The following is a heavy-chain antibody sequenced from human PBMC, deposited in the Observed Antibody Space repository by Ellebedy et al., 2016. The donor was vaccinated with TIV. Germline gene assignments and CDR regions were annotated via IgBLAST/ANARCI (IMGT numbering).Heavy chain of an antibody. V-gene: IGHV1-3*01. CDR1: GYTFTRYA. CDR3: ARERYSRVELDY. Sequence: AASVKVSCKASGYTFTRYAMHWVRQAPGQRLEWMGWINAGNGNTKYSQKFQGRVTLSRDTSASTAYMELSSLRSEDTAVYYCARERYSRVELDYWGQGTLVTVSS. J-gene: IGHJ4*02. D-gene: IGHD6-13*01. CDR2: INAGNGNT.